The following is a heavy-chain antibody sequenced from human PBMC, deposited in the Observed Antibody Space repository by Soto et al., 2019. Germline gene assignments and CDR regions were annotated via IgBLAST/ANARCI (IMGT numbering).Heavy chain of an antibody. CDR3: AKDLGSGWYYFEY. V-gene: IGHV3-23*01. D-gene: IGHD6-19*01. CDR2: ISGSGGNT. CDR1: GFRFSNYA. J-gene: IGHJ4*02. Sequence: PGGSLRLSCAASGFRFSNYAMTWVRQAPGKGLEWVSGISGSGGNTNYADSVKGRFTISRDNSKNTLYLQMNSLRAGDTAVYYCAKDLGSGWYYFEYWGRGTLVTVSS.